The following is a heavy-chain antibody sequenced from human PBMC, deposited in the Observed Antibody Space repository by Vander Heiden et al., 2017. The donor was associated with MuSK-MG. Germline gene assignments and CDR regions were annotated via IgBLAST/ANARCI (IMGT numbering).Heavy chain of an antibody. V-gene: IGHV3-33*01. D-gene: IGHD6-19*01. CDR2: IWYDGSNK. CDR1: GFTFGSYG. CDR3: ARERGIAVAGTGEGFDY. Sequence: QVQLVESGGGVVQPGRSLRLSCAASGFTFGSYGMHWVRQAPGKGLEWVAVIWYDGSNKYYADSVKGRFTISRDNSKNTLYLQMNSLRAEDTAVYYCARERGIAVAGTGEGFDYWGQGTLVTVSS. J-gene: IGHJ4*02.